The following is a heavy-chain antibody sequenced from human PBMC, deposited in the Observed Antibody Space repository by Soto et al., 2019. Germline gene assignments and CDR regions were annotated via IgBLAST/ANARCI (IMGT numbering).Heavy chain of an antibody. CDR1: RFTFSNYG. CDR3: VKGGYHYFDY. CDR2: ISYDGSNK. D-gene: IGHD5-12*01. V-gene: IGHV3-30*18. Sequence: QVQLVESGGGVVQPGRSLRLSCAASRFTFSNYGMHWVRQTPGKGLEWVAVISYDGSNKYYADSVKGRFTISRDNSKNPLDLQMNSLRAEDTAVCYCVKGGYHYFDYWGQGTLVTVSS. J-gene: IGHJ4*02.